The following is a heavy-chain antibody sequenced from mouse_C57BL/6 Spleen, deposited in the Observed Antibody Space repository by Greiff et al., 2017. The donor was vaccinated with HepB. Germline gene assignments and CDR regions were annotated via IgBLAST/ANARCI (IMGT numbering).Heavy chain of an antibody. CDR1: GYTFTSYW. J-gene: IGHJ1*03. V-gene: IGHV1-53*01. CDR2: INPSNGGT. CDR3: ARGLAGYYWYFDV. Sequence: VQLQQPGTELVKPGASVKLSCKASGYTFTSYWMHWVKQRPGQGLEWIGNINPSNGGTNYNEKFKRKATLTVDKSSSTAYMQLSSLTSEDSAVYYCARGLAGYYWYFDVWGTGTTVTVSS. D-gene: IGHD2-2*01.